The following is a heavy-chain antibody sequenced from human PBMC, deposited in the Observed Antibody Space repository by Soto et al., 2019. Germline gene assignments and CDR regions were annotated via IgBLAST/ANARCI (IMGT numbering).Heavy chain of an antibody. D-gene: IGHD6-19*01. CDR2: ISGSGGST. V-gene: IGHV3-23*01. CDR1: GFTFSSYA. J-gene: IGHJ5*02. Sequence: EVQLLESGGGLVQPGGSLRLSCAASGFTFSSYAMSWVRQAPGKGLEWVSAISGSGGSTYYADSVKGWFTISRDNSKNTLYLQMNSLRAEDTAVYYCAKPVEQWLVFGDWFDPWGQGTLVTVSS. CDR3: AKPVEQWLVFGDWFDP.